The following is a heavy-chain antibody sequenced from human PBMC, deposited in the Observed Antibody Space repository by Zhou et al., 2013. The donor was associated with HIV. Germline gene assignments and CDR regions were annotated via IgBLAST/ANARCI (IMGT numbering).Heavy chain of an antibody. CDR3: AAASPVYFYESSGPLGAFDH. CDR1: GGTFANYA. V-gene: IGHV1-69*14. D-gene: IGHD3-22*01. J-gene: IGHJ4*02. CDR2: IIPMIGTA. Sequence: QVQLVQSGAEVKKPGSSVKVSCKASGGTFANYAVTWVRQAPGQGLEWMGGIIPMIGTANYPQKLQGRVTITADKSTGTAYMELSRLRTVDTAVYYCAAASPVYFYESSGPLGAFDHWGQGSLVTVSS.